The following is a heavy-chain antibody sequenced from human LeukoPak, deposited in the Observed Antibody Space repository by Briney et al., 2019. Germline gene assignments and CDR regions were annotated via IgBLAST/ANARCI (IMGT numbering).Heavy chain of an antibody. J-gene: IGHJ4*02. D-gene: IGHD1-26*01. CDR1: GFTVNNYF. CDR2: IPSGGRT. CDR3: VRGSVDLSYYDS. V-gene: IGHV3-66*01. Sequence: GGSLRLCCAASGFTVNNYFMSWVRQAPGKGLEWVSVIPSGGRTYYSDYVKGRFTISRDTSDNTVYLQMNSLRAEDTAVYFCVRGSVDLSYYDSWGQGSLVTVSS.